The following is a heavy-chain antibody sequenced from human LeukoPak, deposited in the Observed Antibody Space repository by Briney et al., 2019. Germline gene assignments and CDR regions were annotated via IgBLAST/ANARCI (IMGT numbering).Heavy chain of an antibody. J-gene: IGHJ2*01. Sequence: ASVKVSCKASGYTFTSYYMHWVRQAPGQGLEWMGIINPSGGSTSYAQKFQGRVTMTRDTSTSTVYMELSSLRSEDTAVYYCARTGGSYPDLLWHFDLWGRGTLVTVSS. D-gene: IGHD1-26*01. CDR3: ARTGGSYPDLLWHFDL. CDR2: INPSGGST. CDR1: GYTFTSYY. V-gene: IGHV1-46*01.